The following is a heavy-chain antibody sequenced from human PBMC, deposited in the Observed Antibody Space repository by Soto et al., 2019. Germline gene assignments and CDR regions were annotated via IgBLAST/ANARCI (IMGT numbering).Heavy chain of an antibody. Sequence: PSETLSLTCSVSGDSLSSYYWSWIRQPPGKGLEWIGYIYHTGGSPNYNPSLKSRVTMSVDTSQNQFSLKLSSVTAADTAVYYCARRYNNGYFLDYWGPGTLVTVS. D-gene: IGHD5-18*01. V-gene: IGHV4-59*08. J-gene: IGHJ4*02. CDR1: GDSLSSYY. CDR2: IYHTGGSP. CDR3: ARRYNNGYFLDY.